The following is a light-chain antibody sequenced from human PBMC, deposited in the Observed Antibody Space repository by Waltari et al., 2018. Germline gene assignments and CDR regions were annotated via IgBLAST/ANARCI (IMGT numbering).Light chain of an antibody. CDR3: QQYYSYPWT. V-gene: IGKV1-8*01. CDR1: QGVRSY. Sequence: AIRMTQSPSSLSASTGDRVTITCRASQGVRSYLAWYQQKPGKAPNLLIYAASTLQSGVPSRFSGSGSGTDFSLIISCLQSEDFATYYCQQYYSYPWTFGQGTKVEI. J-gene: IGKJ1*01. CDR2: AAS.